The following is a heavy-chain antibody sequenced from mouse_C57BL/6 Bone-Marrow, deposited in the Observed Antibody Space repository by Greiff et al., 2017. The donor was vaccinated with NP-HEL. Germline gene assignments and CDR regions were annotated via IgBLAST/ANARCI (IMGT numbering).Heavy chain of an antibody. J-gene: IGHJ2*01. Sequence: QVQLQQPGTELVKPGASVKLSCKASGYTFTSYWMHWVKQRPGRGLEWIGNINPSNGGTNYNEKFKSKATLTVDKSSSTAYMQLSSLTSEDSAVYYCASWELRRGVFDYWGQGTTLTVSS. CDR1: GYTFTSYW. D-gene: IGHD2-4*01. V-gene: IGHV1-53*01. CDR3: ASWELRRGVFDY. CDR2: INPSNGGT.